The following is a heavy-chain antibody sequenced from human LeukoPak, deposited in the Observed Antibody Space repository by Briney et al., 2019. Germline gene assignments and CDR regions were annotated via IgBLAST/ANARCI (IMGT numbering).Heavy chain of an antibody. CDR1: GFTFDDYG. CDR2: ISGSGDNT. V-gene: IGHV3-23*01. CDR3: AKGAYYAD. Sequence: GGSLRLSCAASGFTFDDYGMNWVRQAPGKGLEWLSTISGSGDNTYYADSVKGRFTVSRDNSKNTLYLQMNSLRVEDTAMYYCAKGAYYADWGQGTLVTVSS. J-gene: IGHJ4*02. D-gene: IGHD3-3*01.